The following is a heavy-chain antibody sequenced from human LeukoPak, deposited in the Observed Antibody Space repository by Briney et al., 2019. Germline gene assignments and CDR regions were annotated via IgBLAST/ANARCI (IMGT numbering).Heavy chain of an antibody. CDR1: GFTFSTYT. CDR3: ARVGSGSYYLPYFDY. Sequence: GGSLRLSCAASGFTFSTYTMNWVRQAPGKGLEYVSGIDTNGGSTYYANSVKGRFTISRDNSKNTLYLQMGSLRAEDMAVYYCARVGSGSYYLPYFDYWGQGTLVTVSS. J-gene: IGHJ4*02. V-gene: IGHV3-64*01. D-gene: IGHD3-10*01. CDR2: IDTNGGST.